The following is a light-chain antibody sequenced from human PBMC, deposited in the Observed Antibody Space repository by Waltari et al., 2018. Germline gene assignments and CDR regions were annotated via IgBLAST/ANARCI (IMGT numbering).Light chain of an antibody. V-gene: IGLV1-44*01. CDR3: AEWDDDSLNGPHVV. Sequence: QSALTQPPSASATPGQTVTISCSGVNSNIGIQTVHCYQHLPGAAPKLLIYSDNQRPSGVPDRFSGSKSGTSASLAISGLRSEDEADYYCAEWDDDSLNGPHVVFGGGTRLTVL. J-gene: IGLJ2*01. CDR2: SDN. CDR1: NSNIGIQT.